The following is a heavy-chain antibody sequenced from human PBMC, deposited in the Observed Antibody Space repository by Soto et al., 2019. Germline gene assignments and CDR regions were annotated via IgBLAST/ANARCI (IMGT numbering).Heavy chain of an antibody. CDR1: GFTFSSYA. V-gene: IGHV3-30-3*01. Sequence: VQLVESGGGVVQPGRSLRISCAASGFTFSSYAMHWVHQAPGKGLEWVAVISYDGSNKYYADSVKGRFTISRDNSKNTLYLQMNSLRAEDTAVYYCAREQAPFHYGMDVWGQGTTVTVSS. J-gene: IGHJ6*02. CDR2: ISYDGSNK. CDR3: AREQAPFHYGMDV.